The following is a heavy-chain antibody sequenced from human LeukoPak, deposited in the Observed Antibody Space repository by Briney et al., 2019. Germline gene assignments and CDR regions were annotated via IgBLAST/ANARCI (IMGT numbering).Heavy chain of an antibody. V-gene: IGHV3-23*01. CDR3: AKDQRWESPHYLDS. CDR1: GFTFSSSA. J-gene: IGHJ4*02. CDR2: ISASGGST. Sequence: GGSLRLSCAASGFTFSSSAMSWVRQVPGKGLEWVSGISASGGSTNYADSVRGRFTISRDNSKNTLYVQMNSLRDEDTALCYCAKDQRWESPHYLDSWGQGTLVTVSS. D-gene: IGHD1-26*01.